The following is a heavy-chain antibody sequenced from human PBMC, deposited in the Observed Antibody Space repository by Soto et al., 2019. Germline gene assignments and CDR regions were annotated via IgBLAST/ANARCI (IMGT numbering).Heavy chain of an antibody. CDR3: ARAGQQLVLGLAPNFDY. V-gene: IGHV1-69*13. J-gene: IGHJ4*02. CDR1: GGTFSSYA. Sequence: GASVKVSCKASGGTFSSYAISWVRQAPGQGLEWMGGIIPIFGTANYAQKFQGRVTITADESTSTAYMELSSLRSEDTAVYYCARAGQQLVLGLAPNFDYWGQGTLVTVSS. D-gene: IGHD6-13*01. CDR2: IIPIFGTA.